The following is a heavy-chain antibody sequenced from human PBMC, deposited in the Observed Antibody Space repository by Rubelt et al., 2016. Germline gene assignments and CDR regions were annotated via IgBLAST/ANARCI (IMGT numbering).Heavy chain of an antibody. CDR3: ATRSLWFGEIDRYFDY. CDR2: FDPEDGET. D-gene: IGHD3-10*01. J-gene: IGHJ4*02. V-gene: IGHV1-24*01. CDR1: GYTLTELS. Sequence: QVQLVQSGAEVKKPGASVKVSCKVSGYTLTELSMHWVRQAPGKGLEWMGGFDPEDGETIYAQKFQGRGTMTEDTSTDTAYMGLSSLRSEDTAVYYCATRSLWFGEIDRYFDYWGQGTLVTVSS.